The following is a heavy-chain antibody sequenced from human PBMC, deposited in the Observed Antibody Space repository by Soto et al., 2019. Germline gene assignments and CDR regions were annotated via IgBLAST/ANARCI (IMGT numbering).Heavy chain of an antibody. V-gene: IGHV1-18*01. Sequence: QVQLVQSGGEVKKPGASVKVSCKTSGYSFTTYGISWVRQAPGQGLEGMGWISAYNGNTNYAQKLQYRVTMTTDTSTSTAYMELRSLRSDDTAVYYCAREGPAPYYYYGMDVWGQGSTVTVSS. CDR2: ISAYNGNT. J-gene: IGHJ6*02. CDR3: AREGPAPYYYYGMDV. CDR1: GYSFTTYG.